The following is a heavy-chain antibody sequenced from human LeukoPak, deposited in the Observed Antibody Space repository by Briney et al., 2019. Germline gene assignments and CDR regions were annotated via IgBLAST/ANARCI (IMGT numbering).Heavy chain of an antibody. D-gene: IGHD4-11*01. CDR2: MNPNSGNT. Sequence: GASVKVSCKASGYTFTSYDINWVRQATGQGLEWMGWMNPNSGNTGYAQKFQGRVTMTRNTSISTAYMELSSLRSEDTAVYYRARAGRAVTTPFDYWGQGTLVTVSS. CDR1: GYTFTSYD. CDR3: ARAGRAVTTPFDY. J-gene: IGHJ4*02. V-gene: IGHV1-8*01.